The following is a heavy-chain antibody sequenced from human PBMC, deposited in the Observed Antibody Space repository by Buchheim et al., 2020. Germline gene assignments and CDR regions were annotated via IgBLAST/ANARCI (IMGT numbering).Heavy chain of an antibody. Sequence: EVQLLESGGGLVQPGGSLRLSCAASGFTFSSYAMSWVRQAPGKGLEWVSAISGSGGSTYYADSVKGRFTISRDNSKNTLYLHMNSLRAEDTAVYYCAKGGDYGSGKEMADRWYYYYYGMDVWGQGTT. V-gene: IGHV3-23*01. CDR1: GFTFSSYA. CDR3: AKGGDYGSGKEMADRWYYYYYGMDV. J-gene: IGHJ6*02. CDR2: ISGSGGST. D-gene: IGHD3-10*01.